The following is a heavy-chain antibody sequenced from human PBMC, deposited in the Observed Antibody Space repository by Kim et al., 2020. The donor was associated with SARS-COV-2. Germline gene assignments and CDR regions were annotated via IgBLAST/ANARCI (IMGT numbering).Heavy chain of an antibody. D-gene: IGHD3-3*01. Sequence: VKGRFTISRDHAKNSLYLQMNRLRAEDTAVYYCARLIFGTYYYYYYYMDVWGKGTTVTVSS. CDR3: ARLIFGTYYYYYYYMDV. J-gene: IGHJ6*03. V-gene: IGHV3-11*01.